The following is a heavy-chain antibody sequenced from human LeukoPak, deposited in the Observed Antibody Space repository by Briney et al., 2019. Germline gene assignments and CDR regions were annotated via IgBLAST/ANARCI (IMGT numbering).Heavy chain of an antibody. Sequence: GGSLRLSCVASGLTFNSYWMSWVRQAPGKGLEWVSGISWNSGSIGYGDSVKGRFTISRDNSKNTLYLQMNSLRAEDTALYYCAKKGYAGSGTYSYYFDYWGQGTLVTVSS. J-gene: IGHJ4*02. D-gene: IGHD3-10*01. V-gene: IGHV3-23*01. CDR3: AKKGYAGSGTYSYYFDY. CDR1: GLTFNSYW. CDR2: ISWNSGSI.